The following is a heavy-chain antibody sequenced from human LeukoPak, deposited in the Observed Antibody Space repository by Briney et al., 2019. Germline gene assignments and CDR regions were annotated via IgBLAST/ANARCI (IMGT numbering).Heavy chain of an antibody. CDR1: GYTFTSYD. CDR3: ARLNWNADDAFDI. V-gene: IGHV1-8*01. D-gene: IGHD1-1*01. J-gene: IGHJ3*02. Sequence: ASVKVSCKASGYTFTSYDINWVRQATGQGLEWMGWMNPNSGNTGYAQEFQGRVTMTRNTSISTAYMELSSLRSEDTAVYYCARLNWNADDAFDIWGQGTMVTVSS. CDR2: MNPNSGNT.